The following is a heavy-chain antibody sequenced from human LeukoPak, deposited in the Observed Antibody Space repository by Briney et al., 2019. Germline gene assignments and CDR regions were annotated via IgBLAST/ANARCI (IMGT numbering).Heavy chain of an antibody. CDR1: GGSISSGNW. V-gene: IGHV4-4*02. J-gene: IGHJ4*02. CDR3: ASGDNNNWSYFVY. CDR2: IFHTGTT. Sequence: TSGTLSLTCAVTGGSISSGNWWSWVRQPPEKGLEWIGEIFHTGTTNYTPSLKSRVTISVDKSNNQFSLKLTSVTAADTAVYYCASGDNNNWSYFVYWGQGTLVSVSS. D-gene: IGHD1-1*01.